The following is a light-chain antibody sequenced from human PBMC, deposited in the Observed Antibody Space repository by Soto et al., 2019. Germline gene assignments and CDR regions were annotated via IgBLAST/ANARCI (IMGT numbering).Light chain of an antibody. CDR3: HPYGSSRT. CDR1: QTLSNSF. J-gene: IGKJ1*01. CDR2: GAS. Sequence: IVLTQSPGTLSLSQGERATLSCRASQTLSNSFIAWYQQKPGQAPRLLIYGASSRATGIPDRFSGSGSGTDFTLPINRLEPEDFAVYYCHPYGSSRTFGQGTKVDIK. V-gene: IGKV3-20*01.